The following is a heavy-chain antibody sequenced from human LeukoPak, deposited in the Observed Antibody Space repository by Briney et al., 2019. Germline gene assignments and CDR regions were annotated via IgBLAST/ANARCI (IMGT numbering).Heavy chain of an antibody. V-gene: IGHV3-23*01. CDR2: ISGSGGST. Sequence: GGSLRLSCAASGFTFSSYAMSWVRQAPGKGLEWVSAISGSGGSTYYADSVKGRFTISRDNSKNTLYLQMNSLRAEDTAVYYCAKDLRRSSGASDAFDYWGQGTLVTVSS. J-gene: IGHJ4*02. CDR3: AKDLRRSSGASDAFDY. CDR1: GFTFSSYA. D-gene: IGHD6-19*01.